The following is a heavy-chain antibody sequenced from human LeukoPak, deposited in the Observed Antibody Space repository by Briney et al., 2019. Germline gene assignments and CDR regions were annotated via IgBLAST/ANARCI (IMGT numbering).Heavy chain of an antibody. CDR3: AKGRYHDSSGYPIDY. Sequence: GRSLRLSCAASGFTFSSYTMHWVRQAPGKGLEWVAVMSYDGSNKYYADSVKGRFTISRDDSKNTLYLQMNSLRAEDTAVYHCAKGRYHDSSGYPIDYWGQGTLVTVSS. V-gene: IGHV3-30-3*01. CDR2: MSYDGSNK. CDR1: GFTFSSYT. J-gene: IGHJ4*02. D-gene: IGHD3-22*01.